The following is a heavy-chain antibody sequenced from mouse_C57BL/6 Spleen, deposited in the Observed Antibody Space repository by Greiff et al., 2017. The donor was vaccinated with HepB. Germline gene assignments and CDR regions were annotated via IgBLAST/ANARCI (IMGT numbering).Heavy chain of an antibody. CDR1: GYTFTSYW. Sequence: QVQLQQPGAELVRPGTSVKLSCKASGYTFTSYWMHWVKQRPGQGLEWIGVIDPSDSYTNYNQKFKGKATLTVDTSSSTAYMQLSSLTSEDSAVYYCALYGYDLAYWGQGTLVTVSA. CDR2: IDPSDSYT. CDR3: ALYGYDLAY. D-gene: IGHD2-2*01. V-gene: IGHV1-59*01. J-gene: IGHJ3*01.